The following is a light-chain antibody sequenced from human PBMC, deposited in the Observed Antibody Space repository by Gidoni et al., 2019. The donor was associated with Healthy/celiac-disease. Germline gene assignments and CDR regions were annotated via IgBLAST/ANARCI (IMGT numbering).Light chain of an antibody. J-gene: IGKJ1*01. V-gene: IGKV3-11*01. CDR1: QSVSSY. Sequence: IVFTHSPATLSLSPGERAPLPCTASQSVSSYLAWYQQKPGQAPRLLIYAASNRATGIPDRFSGSGSGTDFTLKISRLEPEDVAVYYCQQRRNWPWTFGQGTKVEIK. CDR3: QQRRNWPWT. CDR2: AAS.